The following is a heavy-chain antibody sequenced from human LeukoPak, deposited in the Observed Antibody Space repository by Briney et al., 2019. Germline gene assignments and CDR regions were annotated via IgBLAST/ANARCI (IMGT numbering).Heavy chain of an antibody. CDR1: GFTFGDYA. Sequence: GGSLRLSCTASGFTFGDYAMSWFRQAPGKGLEWVGFIRSKAYGGTTEYAASVKGRFTISRDDSKSIAYLQMNSLKTEDTAVYYCTRERPGIVVVPAGYWGQGTLVTVSS. CDR2: IRSKAYGGTT. V-gene: IGHV3-49*03. J-gene: IGHJ4*02. D-gene: IGHD2-2*01. CDR3: TRERPGIVVVPAGY.